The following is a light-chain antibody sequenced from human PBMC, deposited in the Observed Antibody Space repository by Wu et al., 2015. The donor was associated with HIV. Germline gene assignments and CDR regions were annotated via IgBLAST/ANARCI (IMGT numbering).Light chain of an antibody. V-gene: IGKV3D-20*02. Sequence: EIVLTQSPGTLSFSPGETATLSCRASQSIGASYLAWYQQKPGQAPRLLIYGSATRATGIPDRFSGSGSGTDFTLIISGLEAEDFAVYYCQQRRYWPLYTFGLGDQAGDQT. CDR1: QSIGASY. J-gene: IGKJ2*01. CDR2: GSA. CDR3: QQRRYWPLYT.